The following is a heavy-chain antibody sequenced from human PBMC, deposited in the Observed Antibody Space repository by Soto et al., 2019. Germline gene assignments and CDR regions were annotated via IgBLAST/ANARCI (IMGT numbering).Heavy chain of an antibody. V-gene: IGHV1-18*04. CDR1: GYTFTSYG. CDR3: ARDGYTIFGVVISGNGMDV. Sequence: GASVKVSCKASGYTFTSYGISWVRQAPGQGLEWMGWISAYNGNTNYAQKLQGRVTMTTDTSTSTAYMELRSLRSDDTAVYYCARDGYTIFGVVISGNGMDVWGQGTTVTVSS. D-gene: IGHD3-3*01. J-gene: IGHJ6*02. CDR2: ISAYNGNT.